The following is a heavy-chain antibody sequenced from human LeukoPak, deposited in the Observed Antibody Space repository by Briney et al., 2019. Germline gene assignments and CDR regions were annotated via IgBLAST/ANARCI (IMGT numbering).Heavy chain of an antibody. Sequence: GGSLRLSCAASGFTFSNAWMSWVRQAPGKGLEWVGRIKSKTHGGTTDYAAPVKGRFTISRDDSKNTLYLQMNSLKTEDTAVYYCTTDGGWELYWGQGTLVTVSS. CDR2: IKSKTHGGTT. D-gene: IGHD1-26*01. CDR3: TTDGGWELY. V-gene: IGHV3-15*01. J-gene: IGHJ4*02. CDR1: GFTFSNAW.